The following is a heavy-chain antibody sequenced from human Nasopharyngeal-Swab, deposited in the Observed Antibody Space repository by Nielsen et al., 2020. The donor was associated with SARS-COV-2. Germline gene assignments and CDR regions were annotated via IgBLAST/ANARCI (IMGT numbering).Heavy chain of an antibody. CDR2: ITWNSGV. CDR3: ARVTAYFDS. Sequence: SLKISCVASGFTYDDYAMHWVRQAPGKGLEWVSGITWNSGVAYTDSVKGRFTISRDNAENSLYLQMNSLRAEDTAVYYCARVTAYFDSWGQGTLVTVSS. V-gene: IGHV3-9*01. D-gene: IGHD5-18*01. CDR1: GFTYDDYA. J-gene: IGHJ4*02.